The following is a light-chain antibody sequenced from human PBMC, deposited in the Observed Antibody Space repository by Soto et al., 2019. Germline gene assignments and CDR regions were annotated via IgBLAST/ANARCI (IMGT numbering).Light chain of an antibody. J-gene: IGLJ1*01. Sequence: QSVPTQPPSVSGAPGQRVTISCTGSSSNIGAGYDVHWYQQVPGTAPKLLIYGNSNRPSGVPDRFSGSKSGASASLAITGLQAEDEADYYCQSYDSTLSASVFGTGTKLTVL. V-gene: IGLV1-40*01. CDR1: SSNIGAGYD. CDR3: QSYDSTLSASV. CDR2: GNS.